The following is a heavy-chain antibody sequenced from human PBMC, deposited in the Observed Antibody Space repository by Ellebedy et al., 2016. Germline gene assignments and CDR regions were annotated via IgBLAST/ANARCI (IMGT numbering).Heavy chain of an antibody. CDR1: GGSINSSHYY. D-gene: IGHD6-13*01. J-gene: IGHJ6*02. Sequence: SETLSLTCTVSGGSINSSHYYWAWIRQPPGKGLEWIGSIYYSGTTYYNPSLKSRVTKSVDTAKNQFSLKLSSVTAADTAVYYCASTRAAAGIGYYGMDVWGQGTTVTVSS. V-gene: IGHV4-39*01. CDR3: ASTRAAAGIGYYGMDV. CDR2: IYYSGTT.